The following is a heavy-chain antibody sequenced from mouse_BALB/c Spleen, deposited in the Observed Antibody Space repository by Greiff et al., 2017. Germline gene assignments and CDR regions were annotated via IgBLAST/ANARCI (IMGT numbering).Heavy chain of an antibody. Sequence: EVQRVESGGGLVQPGGSLRLSCATSGFTFSDFYMEWVRQPPGKRLEWIAASRNKANDYTTEYSASVKGRFIVSRDTSQSILYLQMNALGAEDTASDYCAREDYARPYWGQGTSVTVSS. CDR3: AREDYARPY. D-gene: IGHD1-1*01. V-gene: IGHV7-1*02. J-gene: IGHJ4*01. CDR1: GFTFSDFY. CDR2: SRNKANDYTT.